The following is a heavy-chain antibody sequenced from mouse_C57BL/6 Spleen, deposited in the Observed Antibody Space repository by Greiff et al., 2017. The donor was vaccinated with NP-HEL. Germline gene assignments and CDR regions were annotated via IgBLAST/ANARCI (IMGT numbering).Heavy chain of an antibody. CDR1: GYTFTDYY. D-gene: IGHD2-4*01. CDR3: ARGHDYDGRNWFAY. V-gene: IGHV1-76*01. J-gene: IGHJ3*01. CDR2: IYPGSGNT. Sequence: QVQLKESGAELVRPGASVKLSCKASGYTFTDYYINWVKQRPGQGLEWIARIYPGSGNTYYNEKFKGKATLTAEKSSSTAYMQLSSLTSEDSAVYFCARGHDYDGRNWFAYWGQGTLVTVSA.